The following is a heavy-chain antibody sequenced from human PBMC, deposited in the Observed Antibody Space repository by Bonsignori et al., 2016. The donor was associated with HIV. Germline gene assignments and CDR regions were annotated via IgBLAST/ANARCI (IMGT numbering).Heavy chain of an antibody. Sequence: WIRQPPGKGLEWVSHISSGSVTITYADSVKGRFTISRDNANNSLFLQMNSLRDEDTAVYFCAGGSLFGNDVDVWGRGTTVTVSS. CDR3: AGGSLFGNDVDV. D-gene: IGHD1-1*01. J-gene: IGHJ6*04. CDR2: ISSGSVTI. V-gene: IGHV3-48*02.